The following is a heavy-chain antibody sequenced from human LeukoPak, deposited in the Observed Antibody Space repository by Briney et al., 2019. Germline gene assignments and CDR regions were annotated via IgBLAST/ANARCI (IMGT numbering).Heavy chain of an antibody. CDR3: ARDLAESQQWLAVCGY. Sequence: GGSLRLSCAASGFTFSSDAMHWVRQAPGKGLEWVAVISYDGSNKYYADSVKGRFTISRDNSKNTLYLQMNSLRAEDTAVYYCARDLAESQQWLAVCGYWGQGTLVTVSS. J-gene: IGHJ4*02. D-gene: IGHD6-19*01. CDR1: GFTFSSDA. V-gene: IGHV3-30-3*01. CDR2: ISYDGSNK.